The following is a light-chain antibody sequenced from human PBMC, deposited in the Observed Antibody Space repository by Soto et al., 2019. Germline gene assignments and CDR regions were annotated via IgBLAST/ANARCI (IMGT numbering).Light chain of an antibody. Sequence: QSVLTQPRSVSGSPGLSVTISCTGTSSDVGSYKYISWYQQHPGKAPKLIIYDVDKRPSGVPGRFSGSMSGNTASLTISGLQGDDEADYHCSSYSGNYTLDFGGGTKLTVL. V-gene: IGLV2-11*01. J-gene: IGLJ2*01. CDR3: SSYSGNYTLD. CDR1: SSDVGSYKY. CDR2: DVD.